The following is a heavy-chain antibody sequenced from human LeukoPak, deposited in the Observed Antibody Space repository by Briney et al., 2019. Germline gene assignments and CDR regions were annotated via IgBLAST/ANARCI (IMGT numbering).Heavy chain of an antibody. CDR1: GSTLTNYA. CDR2: ISGSAGST. Sequence: PGGSLRLSCAASGSTLTNYAMSWVRQAPGKGLEWVSSISGSAGSTYYADSVKGPFTISRDTPKNTLYLQMNSLRAEDTAVYYCAKAYYDSSGYYYAPPQTKYYFDYWGQGTLVTVSS. V-gene: IGHV3-23*01. CDR3: AKAYYDSSGYYYAPPQTKYYFDY. J-gene: IGHJ4*02. D-gene: IGHD3-22*01.